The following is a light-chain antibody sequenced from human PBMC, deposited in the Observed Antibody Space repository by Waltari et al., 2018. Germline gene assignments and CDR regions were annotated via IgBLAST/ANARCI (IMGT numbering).Light chain of an antibody. J-gene: IGLJ2*01. V-gene: IGLV2-23*01. CDR1: SDVGNYHI. CDR2: GAT. CDR3: CTFTSSGTWV. Sequence: QSALTQPASVSGSPGQSITISCTSDVGNYHIVSWYQQRPGTAPKLKIYGATKRPSGVSDRFSGSKSVNTASLTISGLQAEDEADYYCCTFTSSGTWVFGGGTKLTVL.